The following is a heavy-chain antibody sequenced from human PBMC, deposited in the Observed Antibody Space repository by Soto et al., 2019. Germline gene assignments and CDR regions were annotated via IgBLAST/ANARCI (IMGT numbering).Heavy chain of an antibody. V-gene: IGHV3-30*18. J-gene: IGHJ4*02. D-gene: IGHD5-12*01. CDR2: ISYDGSNK. Sequence: GGSLRLSCAASGFTFSSYGMHWVRQAPGKGLEWVAVISYDGSNKYYADSVKGRFTISRDNSKNTLYLQMNSLRAEDTAVYYCAKVGYNSWVDYWGQGTLVTVSS. CDR3: AKVGYNSWVDY. CDR1: GFTFSSYG.